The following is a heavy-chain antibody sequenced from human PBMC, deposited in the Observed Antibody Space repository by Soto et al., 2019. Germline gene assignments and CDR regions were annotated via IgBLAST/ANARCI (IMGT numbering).Heavy chain of an antibody. CDR3: ARDGDTDHDFWSGYRLDGMDV. CDR2: ISSSSSTI. Sequence: PGGSLRLSCAASGFTFSSYSMNWVRQAPGKGLEWVSYISSSSSTIYYADSVKGRFTISRDNAKNSLYLQMNSLRDEDTAVYYCARDGDTDHDFWSGYRLDGMDVWGQGTTVTVSS. J-gene: IGHJ6*02. CDR1: GFTFSSYS. D-gene: IGHD3-3*01. V-gene: IGHV3-48*02.